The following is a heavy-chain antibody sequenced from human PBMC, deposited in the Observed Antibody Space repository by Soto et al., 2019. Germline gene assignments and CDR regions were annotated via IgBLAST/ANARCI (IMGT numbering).Heavy chain of an antibody. J-gene: IGHJ5*02. CDR1: GYTFTSYA. D-gene: IGHD3-10*01. CDR2: INAGNGNT. CDR3: ASGIPGLGWFDP. Sequence: ASVKVSCKASGYTFTSYAMHWVRQAPGQRLEWMGGINAGNGNTKYSQKFRGRVTITRDTSASTAYMELSSLRSEDTAVYYCASGIPGLGWFDPWGQGTLVTVSS. V-gene: IGHV1-3*01.